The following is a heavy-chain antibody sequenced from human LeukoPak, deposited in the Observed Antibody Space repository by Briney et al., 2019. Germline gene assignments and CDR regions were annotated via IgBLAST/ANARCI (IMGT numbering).Heavy chain of an antibody. CDR1: GYTFTNYY. CDR2: INSSGGRT. V-gene: IGHV1-46*01. D-gene: IGHD3-10*01. J-gene: IGHJ4*02. Sequence: GASVKVSCKASGYTFTNYYIHWVRQAPGQGLEWMGMINSSGGRTTYAKKFQGRVTMTRDTSTNTVYTELSSLRSDDTAVYYCARDYYGGHNLYTFDFWGQGTRVIVSS. CDR3: ARDYYGGHNLYTFDF.